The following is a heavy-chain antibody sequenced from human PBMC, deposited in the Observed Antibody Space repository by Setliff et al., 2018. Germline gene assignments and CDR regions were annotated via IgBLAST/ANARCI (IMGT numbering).Heavy chain of an antibody. V-gene: IGHV4-61*09. CDR1: GDSISSRRNY. J-gene: IGHJ4*02. Sequence: PSETLSLTCTVSGDSISSRRNYWGWFRQPAGKELEWIGQIYTSWSTNYNPSLKSRVTISLDTSKNQFSLMVTSVTAADTAVYYCARGRNVASRLLDSWGQGTLVTVSS. CDR2: IYTSWST. CDR3: ARGRNVASRLLDS. D-gene: IGHD6-6*01.